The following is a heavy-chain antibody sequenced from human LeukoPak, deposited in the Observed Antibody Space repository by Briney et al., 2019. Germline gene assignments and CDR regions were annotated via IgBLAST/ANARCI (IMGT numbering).Heavy chain of an antibody. V-gene: IGHV7-4-1*02. D-gene: IGHD6-13*01. CDR3: ARDLFIGSSSWYESFDY. CDR2: INTNTGNP. CDR1: GYTFTSYA. J-gene: IGHJ4*02. Sequence: ASVTVSCKASGYTFTSYAINWVRQAPGQGLEWMGWINTNTGNPTYAQGFTGRFVFSLDTSVSTAYLQISSLKAEDTAVYYCARDLFIGSSSWYESFDYWGQGTLVTVSS.